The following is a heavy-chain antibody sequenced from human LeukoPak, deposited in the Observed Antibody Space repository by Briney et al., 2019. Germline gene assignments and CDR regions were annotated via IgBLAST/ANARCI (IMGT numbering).Heavy chain of an antibody. D-gene: IGHD2-21*02. V-gene: IGHV3-23*01. Sequence: GGSLRLSCSASGFTFTNAWMSWVRQAPGKGLEWVSGISASGSTTNYADSVRGRFTISRDNSKKTLYLQMNSLRAEDTAVYYCAKATDYYFDCWGQGTLVTVSS. CDR2: ISASGSTT. J-gene: IGHJ4*02. CDR1: GFTFTNAW. CDR3: AKATDYYFDC.